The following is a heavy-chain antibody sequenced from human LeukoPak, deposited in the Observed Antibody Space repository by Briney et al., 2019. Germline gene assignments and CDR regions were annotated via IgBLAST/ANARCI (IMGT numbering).Heavy chain of an antibody. J-gene: IGHJ6*04. CDR2: IDPSDSSI. CDR1: GYSFTRYW. D-gene: IGHD2/OR15-2a*01. Sequence: GESLKISCKASGYSFTRYWITWVRAMPGKGPEWMGRIDPSDSSINYSPPFQGQVTMSVDKSISTAYLQWSSLRASDTAMYYCARQAFDSEAEIFYSYGLDVWGKGTSVIVSS. V-gene: IGHV5-10-1*01. CDR3: ARQAFDSEAEIFYSYGLDV.